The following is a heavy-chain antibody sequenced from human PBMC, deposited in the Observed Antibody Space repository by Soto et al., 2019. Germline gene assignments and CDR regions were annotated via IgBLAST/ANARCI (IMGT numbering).Heavy chain of an antibody. V-gene: IGHV1-3*01. CDR3: ARGYYYDSSGYYFDN. CDR2: IKPGTGDT. Sequence: GASVKVSCKASGYRFTSHVIHWLRQAPGQRLEWVGWIKPGTGDTKFLQEFQGRLTITRDTSATTAYMELSNLRSGDTAVYYCARGYYYDSSGYYFDNWGQGTLVTVSS. CDR1: GYRFTSHV. J-gene: IGHJ4*02. D-gene: IGHD3-22*01.